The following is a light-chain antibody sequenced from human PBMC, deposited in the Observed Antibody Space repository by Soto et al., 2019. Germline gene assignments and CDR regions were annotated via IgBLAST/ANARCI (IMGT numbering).Light chain of an antibody. CDR3: QHYNSYSEA. Sequence: DIQMTQPPSTLSACVGDRVTITCRANQTISSWLAWYQQKPGKAPKLLIYKASTLKSGVPSRFSGSGSGTEFTLTISSLQPDDFATYYCQHYNSYSEAFGQGTKVDIK. J-gene: IGKJ1*01. V-gene: IGKV1-5*03. CDR1: QTISSW. CDR2: KAS.